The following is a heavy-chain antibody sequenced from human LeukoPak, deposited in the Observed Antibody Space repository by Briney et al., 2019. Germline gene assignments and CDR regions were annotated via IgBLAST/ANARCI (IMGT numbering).Heavy chain of an antibody. D-gene: IGHD2-2*01. Sequence: PSETLSLTCTGSGGSIDRYYWSWIRQPPGKGLEWIGYIYYTGSTEYHPSLKSRVTISLDTSKNQFSLKLTSVTAADTAVYYCARVYQSAEYYFDYWGQGNLVSVSS. CDR1: GGSIDRYY. CDR3: ARVYQSAEYYFDY. CDR2: IYYTGST. V-gene: IGHV4-59*01. J-gene: IGHJ4*02.